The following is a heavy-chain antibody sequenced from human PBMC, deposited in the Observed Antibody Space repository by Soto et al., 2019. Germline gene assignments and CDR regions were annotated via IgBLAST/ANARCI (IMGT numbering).Heavy chain of an antibody. V-gene: IGHV3-33*01. J-gene: IGHJ5*02. D-gene: IGHD3-22*01. CDR3: ARDLLFHDSSGYYYAP. Sequence: QVQLVESGGGVVQPGRSLRLSCAASGFTFSSYGMHWVRQAPGKGLEWVAVIWYDGSNKYYADSVKGRFTISRENSKNTLYQQMNSLRAEDTAVYYCARDLLFHDSSGYYYAPWGQGTLVTVSS. CDR1: GFTFSSYG. CDR2: IWYDGSNK.